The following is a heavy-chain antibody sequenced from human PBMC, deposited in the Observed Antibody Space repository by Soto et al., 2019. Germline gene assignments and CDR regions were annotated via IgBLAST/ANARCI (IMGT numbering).Heavy chain of an antibody. Sequence: GGSLRLSCAASGFTFSSYAMSWVRQAPGKGLEWVSAISGSGGSTYYADSVKGRFTISRDNSKNTLYLQMNSLRAEDTAVYYCAKDRRTTVTTFGYFQHWGQGTLVTVSS. CDR1: GFTFSSYA. CDR3: AKDRRTTVTTFGYFQH. CDR2: ISGSGGST. J-gene: IGHJ1*01. V-gene: IGHV3-23*01. D-gene: IGHD4-17*01.